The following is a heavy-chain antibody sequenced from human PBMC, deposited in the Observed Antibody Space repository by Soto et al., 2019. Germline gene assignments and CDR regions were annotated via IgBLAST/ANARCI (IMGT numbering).Heavy chain of an antibody. J-gene: IGHJ4*02. V-gene: IGHV3-23*01. CDR2: ISGSAAST. Sequence: EVHLLESGGDLVQPGGSLRLSCAASGFTFSNYAMSWVRQAPGKGLDWVSGISGSAASTFYADSVKGRFTISRDNSKNPMYLHMSSLRAEDTAAYYCAKWTGRYCSGGRCYLDDPFDYWGQGTLVTVS. D-gene: IGHD2-15*01. CDR3: AKWTGRYCSGGRCYLDDPFDY. CDR1: GFTFSNYA.